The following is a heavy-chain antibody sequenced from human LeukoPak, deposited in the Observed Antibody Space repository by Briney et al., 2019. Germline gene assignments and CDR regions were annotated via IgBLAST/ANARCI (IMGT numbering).Heavy chain of an antibody. CDR3: AREMHSSSWGGSASSGTGY. CDR2: ISAYNGNT. Sequence: PSVKVSCKASGYTFTSYGISWVRQAPGQGLEWMGWISAYNGNTNYAQKLQGRVTMTTDTSTSTAYMELRSLRSDDTAVYYCAREMHSSSWGGSASSGTGYWGQGTLVTVSS. CDR1: GYTFTSYG. D-gene: IGHD6-6*01. V-gene: IGHV1-18*01. J-gene: IGHJ4*02.